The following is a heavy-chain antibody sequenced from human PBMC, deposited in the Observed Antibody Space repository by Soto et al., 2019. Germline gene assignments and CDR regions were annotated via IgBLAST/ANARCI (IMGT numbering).Heavy chain of an antibody. CDR1: VFTFSNYA. CDR3: ARDSSSYFYYGMDV. CDR2: ISNDGSNK. J-gene: IGHJ6*02. V-gene: IGHV3-30-3*01. D-gene: IGHD6-6*01. Sequence: HVQLVESGGGVVQPGRSLRLSCAASVFTFSNYAMHWVRQAPGKGLEWVAVISNDGSNKYHADSVKGRFTISRDNSKNTLYLQLNSLRAEDTAIYYCARDSSSYFYYGMDVWGQGTTVTVSS.